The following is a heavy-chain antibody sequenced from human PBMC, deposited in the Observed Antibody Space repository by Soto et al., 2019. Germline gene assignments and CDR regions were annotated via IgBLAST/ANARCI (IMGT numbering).Heavy chain of an antibody. CDR1: GFVFKDSS. Sequence: EVLLVESGGGLVQPGGSLKLSCAASGFVFKDSSIHWVRQASGKGLEWVGRIRDRALSYATAYAASVKGRITISREESTNTAYLQMNSLKTEDTAIYACTRLLCAAPDCWGQGALFTVCS. CDR3: TRLLCAAPDC. D-gene: IGHD3-10*02. V-gene: IGHV3-73*01. CDR2: IRDRALSYAT. J-gene: IGHJ4*02.